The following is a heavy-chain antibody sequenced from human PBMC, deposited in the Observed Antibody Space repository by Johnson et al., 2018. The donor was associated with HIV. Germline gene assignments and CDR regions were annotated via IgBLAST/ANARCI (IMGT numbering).Heavy chain of an antibody. CDR2: FSYDGSNK. D-gene: IGHD7-27*01. CDR1: GFTFSSYT. CDR3: APLGDAFDI. J-gene: IGHJ3*02. V-gene: IGHV3-30-3*01. Sequence: QVQLVESGGGVMQPGKSLRLSCEASGFTFSSYTMHWVRQAPGKGLEWVAFFSYDGSNKYYADSVKGRFTISRDNSKKTLYLQMNSLRAEDTAVYYCAPLGDAFDIWGQGTMVTVSS.